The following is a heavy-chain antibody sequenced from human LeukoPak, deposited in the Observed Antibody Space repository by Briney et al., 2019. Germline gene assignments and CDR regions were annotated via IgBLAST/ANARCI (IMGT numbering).Heavy chain of an antibody. CDR2: ISYDGSNK. Sequence: GGSLRLSCAASGFTFSSYGMHWVRQAPGKGPEWVAVISYDGSNKYYADSVKGRFTISRDNSKNTLSLQMNSLRVEDTAMYYCARVRGESPRWFDPWGQGTLVTVSS. V-gene: IGHV3-30*03. D-gene: IGHD3-10*01. CDR1: GFTFSSYG. J-gene: IGHJ5*02. CDR3: ARVRGESPRWFDP.